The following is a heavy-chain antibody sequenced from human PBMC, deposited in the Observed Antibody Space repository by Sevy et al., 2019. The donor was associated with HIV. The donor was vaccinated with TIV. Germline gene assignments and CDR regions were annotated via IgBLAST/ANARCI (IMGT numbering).Heavy chain of an antibody. Sequence: GGSLRLSCAASGFTFSSYWMHWVRQAPGKGMVWVSRANSDGSSTSYAHSVKGRFTISRDNAKNTLYLQMNSLRAEDTAVYYCARGAAAGTFDYWGQGTLVTVSS. CDR1: GFTFSSYW. D-gene: IGHD6-13*01. CDR3: ARGAAAGTFDY. V-gene: IGHV3-74*01. J-gene: IGHJ4*02. CDR2: ANSDGSST.